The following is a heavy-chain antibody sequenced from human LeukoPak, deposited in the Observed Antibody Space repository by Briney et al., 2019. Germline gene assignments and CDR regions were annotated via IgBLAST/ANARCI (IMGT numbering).Heavy chain of an antibody. Sequence: GGSLRLSCAASGFTFSSYGMHWVRQAPGKGLEWVAVISYDGSNKYYADSVKGRFTISRDNSKNTLYLQMNSLRAEDTAVYYCANLLRWEPYWGQGTLVTVSS. J-gene: IGHJ4*02. CDR2: ISYDGSNK. CDR3: ANLLRWEPY. V-gene: IGHV3-30*18. CDR1: GFTFSSYG. D-gene: IGHD4-23*01.